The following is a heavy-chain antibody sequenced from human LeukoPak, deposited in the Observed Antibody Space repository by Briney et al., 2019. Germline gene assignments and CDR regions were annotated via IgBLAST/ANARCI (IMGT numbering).Heavy chain of an antibody. CDR1: GFTFSSYG. Sequence: GGSLRLSCAASGFTFSSYGMHWVRQAPDKGLEWVAVISYDGSSKYFAKSVKGRFTISRDNSKNTLYLQMNSLRTEDTAVYYCAKDSVTTLDYWGQGTLVTVSS. CDR2: ISYDGSSK. V-gene: IGHV3-30*18. J-gene: IGHJ4*02. D-gene: IGHD4-17*01. CDR3: AKDSVTTLDY.